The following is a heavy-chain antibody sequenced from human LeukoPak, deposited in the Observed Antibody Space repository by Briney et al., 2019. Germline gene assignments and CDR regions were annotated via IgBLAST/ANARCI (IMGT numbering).Heavy chain of an antibody. CDR1: GFTFSLFG. V-gene: IGHV3-48*04. CDR2: ISSSRRTI. J-gene: IGHJ4*02. Sequence: PGGSLRLSCAASGFTFSLFGMTWVRQAPGKGLEWISYISSSRRTINYADSVKGRFTISRVNAKNSLYLQMNNLRAEDTAVYYCARDGDSGGYYYGPFDNWGQGTLVTVSS. D-gene: IGHD3-22*01. CDR3: ARDGDSGGYYYGPFDN.